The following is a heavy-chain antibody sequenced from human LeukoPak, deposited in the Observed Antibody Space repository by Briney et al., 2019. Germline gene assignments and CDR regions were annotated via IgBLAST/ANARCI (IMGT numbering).Heavy chain of an antibody. Sequence: ASVKVSCKASGYTFTSYGVSWVRQAPGQGLEWMGRIIPILGIANYAQKFQGRVTITADKSTSTAYMELSSLRSEDTAVYYCARVLDSGYDYLDDYWGQGTLVTVSS. CDR2: IIPILGIA. D-gene: IGHD5-12*01. J-gene: IGHJ4*02. CDR3: ARVLDSGYDYLDDY. V-gene: IGHV1-69*04. CDR1: GYTFTSYG.